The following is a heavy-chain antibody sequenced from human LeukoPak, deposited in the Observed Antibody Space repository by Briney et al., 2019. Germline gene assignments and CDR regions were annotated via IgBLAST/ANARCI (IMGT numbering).Heavy chain of an antibody. CDR3: ARGAYYYDNSGPVD. Sequence: GGSLRLSCAASGFTFSSYGMHWVRQAPGKGLEWVAVISYDGNNKYYADSVKGRFTISRDNSKNTLYLQMNSLRAEDTAVFYCARGAYYYDNSGPVDWGQGTLVTVSS. CDR1: GFTFSSYG. CDR2: ISYDGNNK. V-gene: IGHV3-30*19. D-gene: IGHD3-22*01. J-gene: IGHJ4*02.